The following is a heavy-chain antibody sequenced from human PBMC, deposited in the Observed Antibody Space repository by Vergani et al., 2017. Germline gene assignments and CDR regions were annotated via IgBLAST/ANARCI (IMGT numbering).Heavy chain of an antibody. CDR2: IKHSGST. V-gene: IGHV4-34*01. CDR3: ARGPVNYGAGSRWFPP. Sequence: QVQLQQWGAGLLKPSETLSLTCAVYGGSFSGYYWSWIRQPPGKGLEWIGEIKHSGSTNYNPSLKSRFTISVDTSKSKFPLKLSSVTAADTAVYYCARGPVNYGAGSRWFPPWGQGSWVTVSS. D-gene: IGHD3-10*01. CDR1: GGSFSGYY. J-gene: IGHJ5*02.